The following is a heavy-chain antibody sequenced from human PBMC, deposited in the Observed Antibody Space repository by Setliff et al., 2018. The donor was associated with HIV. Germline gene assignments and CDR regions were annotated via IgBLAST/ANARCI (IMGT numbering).Heavy chain of an antibody. V-gene: IGHV3-74*01. CDR1: GFSFSNYW. D-gene: IGHD6-13*01. CDR3: AKGWSSSWYASSGYFQH. J-gene: IGHJ1*01. CDR2: INSDESST. Sequence: GGSLRLSCAASGFSFSNYWMHWARQAPGKGLVWVSRINSDESSTYYAGSVKGRFTISRDNAKNSLYLQMNSLRAEDTAVYYCAKGWSSSWYASSGYFQHWGQGTLVTVSS.